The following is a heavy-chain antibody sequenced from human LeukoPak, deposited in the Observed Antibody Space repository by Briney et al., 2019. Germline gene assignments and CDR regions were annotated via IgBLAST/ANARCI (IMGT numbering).Heavy chain of an antibody. Sequence: GGSLRLSCAASGFTFSSYSMNWVRQASGKGLEWVSSISSSSSYIYYADSVKGRFTISRDNAKNSLYLQMNSLRAEDTAVYYCARDPRFLGWAIDYWGQGTLVTVSS. CDR3: ARDPRFLGWAIDY. CDR2: ISSSSSYI. V-gene: IGHV3-21*01. CDR1: GFTFSSYS. J-gene: IGHJ4*02. D-gene: IGHD6-19*01.